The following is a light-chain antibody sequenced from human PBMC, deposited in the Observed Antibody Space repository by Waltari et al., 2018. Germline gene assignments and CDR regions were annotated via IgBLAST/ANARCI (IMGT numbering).Light chain of an antibody. CDR1: SSNIGSNY. V-gene: IGLV1-47*02. Sequence: QSVLTQPPSASGTPGQRITISCSGGSSNIGSNYVFWYQHLPGPAPKRLTYANSQRPSGVPDRFSGSKSGTSASLAISGLRPEDEADYYCAAWDGGLSNWLFGGGTRLTVL. CDR2: ANS. CDR3: AAWDGGLSNWL. J-gene: IGLJ3*02.